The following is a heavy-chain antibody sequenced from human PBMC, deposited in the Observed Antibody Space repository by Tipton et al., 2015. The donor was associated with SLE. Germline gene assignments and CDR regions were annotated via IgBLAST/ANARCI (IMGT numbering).Heavy chain of an antibody. D-gene: IGHD3-10*01. Sequence: QLVQSGAEVKKPGASVKVSCKASGYSFPSHDINWVRQAAGQGLEWMGWLNPNSGNTGHAQKFHGRVTLTTDTSISTAYMELSSLRYEDTAIYYCVRDGRRLTMVPGDYWGQGTLVTVSS. CDR3: VRDGRRLTMVPGDY. CDR1: GYSFPSHD. J-gene: IGHJ4*02. V-gene: IGHV1-8*01. CDR2: LNPNSGNT.